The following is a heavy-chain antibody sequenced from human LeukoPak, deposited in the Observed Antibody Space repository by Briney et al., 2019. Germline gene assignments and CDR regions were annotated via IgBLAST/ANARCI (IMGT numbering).Heavy chain of an antibody. CDR1: GFTFSSYS. J-gene: IGHJ3*02. Sequence: GGSLRLSCAASGFTFSSYSMNWVRQAPGKGLEWVSSISSSSSYIYYADSVKGRFTISRDNAKNSLYLQMNSLKASDTAMYYCASTYYYDSGVYMRDVFDIWGQGTMVTVSS. CDR3: ASTYYYDSGVYMRDVFDI. CDR2: ISSSSSYI. D-gene: IGHD3-22*01. V-gene: IGHV3-21*04.